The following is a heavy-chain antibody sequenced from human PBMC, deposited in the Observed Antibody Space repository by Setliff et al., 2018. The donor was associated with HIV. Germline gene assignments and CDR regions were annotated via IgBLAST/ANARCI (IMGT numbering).Heavy chain of an antibody. Sequence: SETLSLTCGISGGSFSGFYWAWIRQPPGKGLEWIGEINYSGKTNKNPSLKSRVTISADTSRTQFSLNLISVTAADTAVYYCARATYGSRAGTGLYFDSWGQGALFTVSS. D-gene: IGHD6-6*01. CDR2: INYSGKT. V-gene: IGHV4-34*01. CDR3: ARATYGSRAGTGLYFDS. CDR1: GGSFSGFY. J-gene: IGHJ4*02.